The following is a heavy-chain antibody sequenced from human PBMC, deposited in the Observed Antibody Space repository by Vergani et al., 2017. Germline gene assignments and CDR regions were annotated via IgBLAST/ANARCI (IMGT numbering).Heavy chain of an antibody. D-gene: IGHD3-9*01. CDR3: ATRSGIVYDMFSGNQYYFDF. V-gene: IGHV4-38-2*01. CDR2: IYRTGRT. CDR1: GFSIDNGYY. J-gene: IGHJ4*02. Sequence: QVQLQESGPGLVKPSETLSLTCAVSGFSIDNGYYWDWIRQPPGKGLEWIGSIYRTGRTHFNPSLKSRVTISVDTSNNPFSLRLNSLTAADTAVYYCATRSGIVYDMFSGNQYYFDFGGQGALVTVSS.